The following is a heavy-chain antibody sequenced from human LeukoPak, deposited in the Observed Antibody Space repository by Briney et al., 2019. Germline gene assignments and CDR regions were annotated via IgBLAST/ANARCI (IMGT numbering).Heavy chain of an antibody. CDR1: GGSFSGYY. CDR2: INHSGST. V-gene: IGHV4-34*01. J-gene: IGHJ4*02. CDR3: ARKSGWYDY. D-gene: IGHD6-19*01. Sequence: SETLSLTCAVYGGSFSGYYWSWIRQPPGKGLEWIGEINHSGSTNYNPSLKSRVTISVDTSKNQFSLKLSSVTAADTAVYYCARKSGWYDYWGQGTLVTVSS.